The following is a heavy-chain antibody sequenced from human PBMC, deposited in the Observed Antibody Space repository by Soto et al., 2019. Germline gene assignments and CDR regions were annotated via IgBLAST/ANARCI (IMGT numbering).Heavy chain of an antibody. Sequence: QVQVVESGGGVVQPGRSLRLSCAASGFTFRTYAMHWVRQAPGKGLECVAVISHDGSNTDYGDSVKGRFTISRDNSKSTLSLQMDSLSPEVTGVYYCAKDDGSTEYSFYSWGQGALVSVSS. CDR2: ISHDGSNT. V-gene: IGHV3-30*18. CDR1: GFTFRTYA. J-gene: IGHJ4*02. CDR3: AKDDGSTEYSFYS.